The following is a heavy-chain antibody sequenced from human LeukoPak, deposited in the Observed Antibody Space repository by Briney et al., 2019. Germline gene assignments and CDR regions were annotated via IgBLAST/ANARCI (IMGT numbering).Heavy chain of an antibody. J-gene: IGHJ4*02. V-gene: IGHV1-69*05. D-gene: IGHD6-6*01. Sequence: SVKVSCKASGGTFSSYAISWVRQAPGQGLEWMGRIIHIFGTANYAQKFQGRVTITTDESTSTAYMELSSLRSEDTAVYYCARSEDSSSQQYDYWGQGALVTVSS. CDR2: IIHIFGTA. CDR3: ARSEDSSSQQYDY. CDR1: GGTFSSYA.